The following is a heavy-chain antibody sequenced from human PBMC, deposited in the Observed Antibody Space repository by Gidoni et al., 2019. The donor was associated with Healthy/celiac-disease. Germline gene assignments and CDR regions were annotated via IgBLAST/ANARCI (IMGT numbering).Heavy chain of an antibody. J-gene: IGHJ4*02. CDR1: GGSIRSSIYY. CDR3: ARQGSGSYYGY. CDR2: IYYSGST. D-gene: IGHD1-26*01. Sequence: QLQLQESGPGLVKPSETLSLTCTVSGGSIRSSIYYWGWIRQPPGKGLEWIGSIYYSGSTYYNPSLKSRVTISVDTSKNQFSLKLSSVTAADTAVYYCARQGSGSYYGYWGQGTLVTVSS. V-gene: IGHV4-39*01.